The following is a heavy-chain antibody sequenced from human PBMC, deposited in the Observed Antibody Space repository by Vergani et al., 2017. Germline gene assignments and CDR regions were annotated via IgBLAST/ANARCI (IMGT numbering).Heavy chain of an antibody. CDR1: GYTFTSYD. CDR3: ARETWEDGPGPRTYYFDY. D-gene: IGHD1-26*01. V-gene: IGHV1-8*01. J-gene: IGHJ4*02. CDR2: MNPNSGNT. Sequence: QVQLVQSGAEVKKPGASVKVSCKASGYTFTSYDINWVRQATGQGLEWMGWMNPNSGNTGYAQKFQGRVTMTRNTSISTAYMELSSLRSEDTAVYYCARETWEDGPGPRTYYFDYWGQGTLVTVSS.